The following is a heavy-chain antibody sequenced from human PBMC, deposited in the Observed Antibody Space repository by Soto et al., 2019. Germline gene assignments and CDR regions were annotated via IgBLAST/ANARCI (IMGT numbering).Heavy chain of an antibody. CDR1: GFTFSTYA. V-gene: IGHV3-23*01. D-gene: IGHD4-17*01. CDR3: AKGNLRTTVTTSDY. J-gene: IGHJ4*02. Sequence: GGALRLSCAASGFTFSTYAMSWVRQTPGKGLEWVSAISGSGDNTYYAVSVKGRFTISRDNSKNTLYLQMSSLRAEDTAVYYCAKGNLRTTVTTSDYWGQGSLVTVSS. CDR2: ISGSGDNT.